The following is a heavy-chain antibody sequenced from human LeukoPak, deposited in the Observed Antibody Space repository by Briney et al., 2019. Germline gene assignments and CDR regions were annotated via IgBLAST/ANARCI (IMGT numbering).Heavy chain of an antibody. D-gene: IGHD6-19*01. CDR1: GVSIGSMGFY. V-gene: IGHV4-39*01. CDR2: IYYPGTT. CDR3: GRHVSSGWDYFNGLDV. Sequence: SSETLSLTCKVSGVSIGSMGFYWGGSGQPPGKGLEWIGSIYYPGTTHYNPSLESRVTISVDTSKWQVFLTLRSVTATDTAIYYCGRHVSSGWDYFNGLDVWGQGTAVTVSS. J-gene: IGHJ6*02.